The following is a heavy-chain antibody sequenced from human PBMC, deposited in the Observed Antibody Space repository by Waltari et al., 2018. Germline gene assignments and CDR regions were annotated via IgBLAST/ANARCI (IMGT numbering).Heavy chain of an antibody. J-gene: IGHJ4*02. V-gene: IGHV3-64D*08. CDR3: VKGKEVAGNDS. CDR2: ISSNGGNT. D-gene: IGHD6-19*01. CDR1: GFRFSKYA. Sequence: QLVESGGGLVQPGGSLRLSCSASGFRFSKYAMHWVRQAPGKGLEYVSTISSNGGNTYYADSVKDRFTISRDNSKNSLYLQMSNLRPEDTALYYCVKGKEVAGNDSWGQGAPVTVSS.